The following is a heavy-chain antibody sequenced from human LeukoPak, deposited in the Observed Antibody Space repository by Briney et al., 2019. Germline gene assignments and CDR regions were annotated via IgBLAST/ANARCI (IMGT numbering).Heavy chain of an antibody. J-gene: IGHJ5*02. Sequence: HPGGSLRLSCVASGFTLSGHWRHWVRQAPGKGLVWVSRINSDESTTVDADSVKGRFTISRDNAKNTLYLQMNSLTAEDTAVYYCARSDWFDPWGQGTLVTVSS. CDR3: ARSDWFDP. CDR1: GFTLSGHW. CDR2: INSDESTT. V-gene: IGHV3-74*01.